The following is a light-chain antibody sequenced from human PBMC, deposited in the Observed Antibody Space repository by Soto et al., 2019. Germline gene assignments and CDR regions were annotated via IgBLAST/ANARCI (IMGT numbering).Light chain of an antibody. V-gene: IGLV2-14*01. Sequence: QSALTQPPSASGSPGQSVTISCTGTSSDVGGYNYVSWYQQHPGKAPKLMIYEVSNRPSGVSDRFSGSKSGNTASLTISGLQAEDEADYYCSSYTSTATRVFGGGTQLTVL. CDR2: EVS. CDR3: SSYTSTATRV. CDR1: SSDVGGYNY. J-gene: IGLJ3*02.